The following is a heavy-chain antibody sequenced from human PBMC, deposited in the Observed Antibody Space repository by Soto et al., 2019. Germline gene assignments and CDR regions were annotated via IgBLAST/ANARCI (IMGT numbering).Heavy chain of an antibody. Sequence: NPSETLSLTCTVSGGSVSSNSYSWGWIRQSPGKGLEWIGIIYSTENTYYHPSLLSRVTISADTSMNEFSLRLSSVTAADTAVYYCAGHIVDPDGGNWFDPWGQGTLVTVSS. D-gene: IGHD2-21*01. CDR3: AGHIVDPDGGNWFDP. CDR1: GGSVSSNSYS. J-gene: IGHJ5*02. V-gene: IGHV4-39*01. CDR2: IYSTENT.